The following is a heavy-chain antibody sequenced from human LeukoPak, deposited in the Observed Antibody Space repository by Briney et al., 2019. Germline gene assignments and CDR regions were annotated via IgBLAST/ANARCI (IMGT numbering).Heavy chain of an antibody. Sequence: SETLSLTCAVYGGSFSGYYWSWIRQPPGKGLEWIGEINHSGSTNYNPSLKSRVTISVDTSKNQFSLKLSSVTAADTAVYYCARAGYDYDSSGYPSGDYWGQGTLVTVSS. CDR3: ARAGYDYDSSGYPSGDY. V-gene: IGHV4-34*01. CDR2: INHSGST. D-gene: IGHD3-22*01. J-gene: IGHJ4*02. CDR1: GGSFSGYY.